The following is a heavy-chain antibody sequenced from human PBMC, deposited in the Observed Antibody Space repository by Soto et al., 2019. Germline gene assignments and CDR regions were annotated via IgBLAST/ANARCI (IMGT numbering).Heavy chain of an antibody. V-gene: IGHV6-1*01. D-gene: IGHD6-13*01. CDR3: ARLSIIGTSAGRHSYYYYGMDV. CDR2: TYYRSKWYN. Sequence: SQTLSLTCAISGDSVSSNSAAWNWIRQSPSRGLEWLGRTYYRSKWYNDYAVSVKSRITINPDTSKNQFSLQLNSVTPEDTAVYYCARLSIIGTSAGRHSYYYYGMDVRGQGTKVTVSS. J-gene: IGHJ6*02. CDR1: GDSVSSNSAA.